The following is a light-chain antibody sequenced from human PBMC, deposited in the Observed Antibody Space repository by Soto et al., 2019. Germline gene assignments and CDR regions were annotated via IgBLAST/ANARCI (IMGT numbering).Light chain of an antibody. J-gene: IGLJ1*01. V-gene: IGLV2-14*03. CDR2: DVS. CDR3: SSYTPSNTRQIV. CDR1: SSDVCGYNY. Sequence: QSALTQPASVSGSPGQSITISCTGTSSDVCGYNYVSWYQHHPGKAPKLMIYDVSNRPSGVSNRFSGSKSGNTASLTISGLQPEDEADYYCSSYTPSNTRQIVFGTGTKLTVL.